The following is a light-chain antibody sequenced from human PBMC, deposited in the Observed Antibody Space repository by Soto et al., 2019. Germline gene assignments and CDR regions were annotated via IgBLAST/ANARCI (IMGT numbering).Light chain of an antibody. Sequence: DSQITQSASSVSAAVGDRVTITCRASQSISSYLNWYQQKPGKAPKLLIYAASSLQSGVPSRFSGSGSGTDFTLPICSLPPEDVATFYGQPSYSTGRVAEGTKVDIK. CDR3: QPSYSTGR. CDR2: AAS. CDR1: QSISSY. V-gene: IGKV1-39*01. J-gene: IGKJ4*01.